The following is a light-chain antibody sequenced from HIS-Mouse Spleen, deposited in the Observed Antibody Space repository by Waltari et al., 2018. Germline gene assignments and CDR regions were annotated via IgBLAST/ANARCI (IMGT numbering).Light chain of an antibody. CDR2: KAS. V-gene: IGKV1-5*03. CDR3: QQYRT. CDR1: QSISSW. J-gene: IGKJ1*01. Sequence: DIQMNKSPSTLSASVGDRVTITCRASQSISSWLAWYQQKPGKAPKLLIYKASSLESGVPSRFSGSGYGTEFTLTISSLQPDDFATYYCQQYRTFGQGTKVEIK.